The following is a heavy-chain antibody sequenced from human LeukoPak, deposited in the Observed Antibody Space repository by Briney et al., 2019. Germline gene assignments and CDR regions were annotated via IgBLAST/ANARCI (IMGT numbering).Heavy chain of an antibody. CDR2: ISGSGGRT. D-gene: IGHD3-16*01. CDR3: AKDPKFYDYPRAFDI. V-gene: IGHV3-23*01. Sequence: GGSLRLSCAASGFTFSSYAMSWVRQALGKGLEWVSAISGSGGRTYYADSVKGRFTISRDNSKNTLFLQMNSLRAEDTAVYYCAKDPKFYDYPRAFDIWGQGTMVTVSS. J-gene: IGHJ3*02. CDR1: GFTFSSYA.